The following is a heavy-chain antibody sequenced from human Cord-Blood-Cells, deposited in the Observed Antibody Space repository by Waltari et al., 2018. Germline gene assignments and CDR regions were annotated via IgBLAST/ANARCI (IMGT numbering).Heavy chain of an antibody. J-gene: IGHJ2*01. CDR3: AGTRAIFGVVTSSSVYWYFDL. D-gene: IGHD3-3*01. CDR1: GGSFSGYY. Sequence: QVQLQQWGAGLLKPSETLSLTCAVYGGSFSGYYWSWIRQPPGKGLEWIGEINHSGSTNYNPSLKSRVTISVDTSNNQFSLKLSSVTAADTAVYYCAGTRAIFGVVTSSSVYWYFDLWGRGTLVTVSS. V-gene: IGHV4-34*01. CDR2: INHSGST.